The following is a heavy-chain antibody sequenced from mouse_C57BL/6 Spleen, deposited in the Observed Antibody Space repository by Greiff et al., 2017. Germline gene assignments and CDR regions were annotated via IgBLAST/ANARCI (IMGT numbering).Heavy chain of an antibody. CDR1: GFNITDYY. CDR2: IDPEDGAT. V-gene: IGHV14-2*01. J-gene: IGHJ2*01. CDR3: ARVGFDY. D-gene: IGHD3-3*01. Sequence: VQLQQSGAELVKPGASVKLSCTASGFNITDYYMHWVKQGPEQGLEWIGRIDPEDGATKNAPKFQGKATITADTSANTAYMQHSRLASEDTAVYCCARVGFDYWGQGTTLTVSA.